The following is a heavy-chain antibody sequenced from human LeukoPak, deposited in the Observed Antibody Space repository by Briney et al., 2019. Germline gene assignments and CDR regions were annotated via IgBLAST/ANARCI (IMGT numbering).Heavy chain of an antibody. J-gene: IGHJ3*02. V-gene: IGHV4-34*01. CDR3: ARRASLWSGLSDAFDI. CDR2: NNHSGST. Sequence: SETLSLTCAVYGGSFSGYYWSWIRQPPGKGLEWIGENNHSGSTNYNPSLKSRVTISVDTSKNQFSLKLSSVTAADTAVYYCARRASLWSGLSDAFDIWGQGTMVTVSS. CDR1: GGSFSGYY. D-gene: IGHD3-3*01.